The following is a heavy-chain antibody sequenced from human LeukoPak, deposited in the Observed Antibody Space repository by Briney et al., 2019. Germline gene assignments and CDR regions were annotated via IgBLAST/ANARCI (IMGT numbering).Heavy chain of an antibody. Sequence: GGSLRLSCAASGFTFSSYSMNWVRQAPGKGLEWVSYISSSSSTIYYADSVKGRFTISRDNAKNSLYLQMNSLRAEDTAVYYCARGGIVGATSPDYWGQGTLVTVSS. CDR3: ARGGIVGATSPDY. D-gene: IGHD1-26*01. CDR2: ISSSSSTI. CDR1: GFTFSSYS. V-gene: IGHV3-48*04. J-gene: IGHJ4*02.